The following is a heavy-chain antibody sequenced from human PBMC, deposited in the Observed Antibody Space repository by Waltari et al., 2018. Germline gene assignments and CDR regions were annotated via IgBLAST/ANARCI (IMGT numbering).Heavy chain of an antibody. CDR2: ISNSGNT. CDR3: ARLLLWFGESLPYFDY. D-gene: IGHD3-10*01. CDR1: GDSIDSSDYY. Sequence: QLQLQESGPGLVKPSETLSLTCTVSGDSIDSSDYYWGWIRQPPGKGLEWIGSISNSGNTYYNPSLMSRVTIFVDTSKNQFSLKLSSVTAADTAVYYCARLLLWFGESLPYFDYWGQGTLVTVSS. J-gene: IGHJ4*02. V-gene: IGHV4-39*01.